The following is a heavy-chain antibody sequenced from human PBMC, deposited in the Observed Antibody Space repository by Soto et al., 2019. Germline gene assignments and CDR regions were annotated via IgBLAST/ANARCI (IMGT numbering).Heavy chain of an antibody. Sequence: SETLSLTCTFTGCSISSYYWSWIRQPPGKGLEWIGYIYYSGSTNYNPSLKSRVTISVDTSKNQFSLKLSSVTAADTAVYYCARHNSNYLTWFDPWGQGTLVTVSS. D-gene: IGHD4-4*01. V-gene: IGHV4-59*08. CDR3: ARHNSNYLTWFDP. CDR1: GCSISSYY. J-gene: IGHJ5*02. CDR2: IYYSGST.